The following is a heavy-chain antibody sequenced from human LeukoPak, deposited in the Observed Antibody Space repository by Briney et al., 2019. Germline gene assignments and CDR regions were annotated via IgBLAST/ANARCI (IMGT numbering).Heavy chain of an antibody. CDR3: ARDGQDIVVVPAAISGSVHNWFDP. D-gene: IGHD2-2*02. CDR2: ISAYNGNT. Sequence: ASVKVSCKASGYTFTGYGISWVRQAPGQGLEWMGWISAYNGNTNYAQKLQGRVTMTTDTSTSKAYMELRSLRSDDTAVYYCARDGQDIVVVPAAISGSVHNWFDPWGQGTLVTVPS. V-gene: IGHV1-18*01. J-gene: IGHJ5*02. CDR1: GYTFTGYG.